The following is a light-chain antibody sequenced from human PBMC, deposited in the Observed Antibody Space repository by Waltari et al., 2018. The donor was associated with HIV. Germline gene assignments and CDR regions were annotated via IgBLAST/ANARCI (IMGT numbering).Light chain of an antibody. CDR2: DIN. J-gene: IGLJ2*01. V-gene: IGLV2-14*03. CDR1: STDSRFYQS. CDR3: ASNRLDYTLI. Sequence: QSALTPPASVSGFLGQSINISCTGLSTDSRFYQSVSWYQQHPGKIPRLIIFDINNRPSGVSDHFSGSRSGNSASLTFSGLQSGDEAHYYCASNRLDYTLIFGGGTKLTVL.